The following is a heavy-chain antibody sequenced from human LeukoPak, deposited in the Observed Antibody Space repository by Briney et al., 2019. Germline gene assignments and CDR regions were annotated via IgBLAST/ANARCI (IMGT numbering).Heavy chain of an antibody. Sequence: SVKVSCKASGGTFSSYAISWVRQAPGQGLGWMGRIIPIFGTANYAQKFQGRVTITTDESTSTAYMELSSLRSEDTAVYYCASSGDYNAFDIWGQGTMVTVSS. CDR3: ASSGDYNAFDI. CDR1: GGTFSSYA. V-gene: IGHV1-69*05. D-gene: IGHD4-17*01. CDR2: IIPIFGTA. J-gene: IGHJ3*02.